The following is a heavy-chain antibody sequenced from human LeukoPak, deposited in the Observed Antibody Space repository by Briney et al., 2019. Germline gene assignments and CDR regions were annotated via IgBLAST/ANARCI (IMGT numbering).Heavy chain of an antibody. CDR1: GDSISSNSAT. CDR3: ARTGPEGFDY. CDR2: TYYRSKWSN. J-gene: IGHJ4*02. Sequence: SQTLSLTCAISGDSISSNSATWNWIRQSPSRGLEWLGRTYYRSKWSNEYALFVKSRITINPDTSKNQFSLQLNSVTPEDTAVYYCARTGPEGFDYWGQGALVTVSS. V-gene: IGHV6-1*01. D-gene: IGHD7-27*01.